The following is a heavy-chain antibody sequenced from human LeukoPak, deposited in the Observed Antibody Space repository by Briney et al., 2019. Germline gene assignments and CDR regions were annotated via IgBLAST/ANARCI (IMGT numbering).Heavy chain of an antibody. CDR2: ISGSGGSA. D-gene: IGHD2-2*01. Sequence: GGSLRLSCSASGFTFSSYAMHWVRQAPGKGLEWVSAISGSGGSAFYADSVKGRFTISRDNSKNTLYLQMNSLRAEDTAVYYCAKTTDCSGSSCYAAGGYWGQGTLVSVSS. CDR3: AKTTDCSGSSCYAAGGY. CDR1: GFTFSSYA. V-gene: IGHV3-23*01. J-gene: IGHJ4*02.